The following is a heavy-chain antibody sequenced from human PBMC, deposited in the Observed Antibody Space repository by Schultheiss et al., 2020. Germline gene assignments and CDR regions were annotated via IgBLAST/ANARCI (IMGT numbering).Heavy chain of an antibody. CDR1: GGSFSGYY. CDR3: ASPTGYYYYGMDV. Sequence: SETLSLTCAVYGGSFSGYYWSWIRQPPGKGLEWIGEINHSGSTNYNPSLKSRVTISVDTSKNQFSLKLSSVTAADTAVYYCASPTGYYYYGMDVWGQGTTVTVFS. D-gene: IGHD1-14*01. J-gene: IGHJ6*02. V-gene: IGHV4-34*01. CDR2: INHSGST.